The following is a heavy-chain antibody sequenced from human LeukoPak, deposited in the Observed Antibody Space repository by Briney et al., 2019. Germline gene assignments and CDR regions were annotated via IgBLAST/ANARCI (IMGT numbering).Heavy chain of an antibody. J-gene: IGHJ4*02. CDR2: ISSSGSTI. V-gene: IGHV3-48*03. Sequence: GGSLRLSCATSGFTFRNYEINWVRQAPGKGLEWVSYISSSGSTIYYADSVKGRFTISRDNAKNSLYLQMNSLRAEDTAVYYCARGQVAGTFVDYWGQGTLVTVSS. CDR1: GFTFRNYE. CDR3: ARGQVAGTFVDY. D-gene: IGHD6-19*01.